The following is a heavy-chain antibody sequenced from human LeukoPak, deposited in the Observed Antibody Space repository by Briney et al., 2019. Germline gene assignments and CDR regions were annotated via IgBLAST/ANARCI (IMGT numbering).Heavy chain of an antibody. Sequence: GGSLRLSCAASGFTFDSHGMTWVRQAPGKGLEWVSGLNWNGGSTGYADSLQGRFTISRDNAKNSLYLQMTSLRAEDTALYYCARTRSSGGYSGADYWGQGTLVPVSS. CDR3: ARTRSSGGYSGADY. CDR2: LNWNGGST. D-gene: IGHD1-26*01. CDR1: GFTFDSHG. J-gene: IGHJ4*02. V-gene: IGHV3-20*04.